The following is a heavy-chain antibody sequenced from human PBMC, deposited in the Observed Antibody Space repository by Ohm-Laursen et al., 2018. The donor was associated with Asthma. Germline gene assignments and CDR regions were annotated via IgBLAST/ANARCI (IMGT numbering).Heavy chain of an antibody. Sequence: SLRLSCTASGFTFSDYYMSFIRQAPGKGLEWVSSISSSSSYIYYADSVKGRFTISRDNAKNSLYLQMSNLRADDTAVYFCARDPPVTTVTTGEYFDFWGQGTTVTVSS. J-gene: IGHJ4*03. CDR2: ISSSSSYI. D-gene: IGHD4-17*01. CDR3: ARDPPVTTVTTGEYFDF. V-gene: IGHV3-11*05. CDR1: GFTFSDYY.